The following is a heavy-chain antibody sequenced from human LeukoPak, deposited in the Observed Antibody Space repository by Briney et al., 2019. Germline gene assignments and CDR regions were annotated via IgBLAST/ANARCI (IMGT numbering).Heavy chain of an antibody. V-gene: IGHV3-11*01. D-gene: IGHD5-24*01. CDR3: ARAPGERATIFYFDY. CDR1: GFTFRDYY. CDR2: ISSTGNTI. Sequence: GGSLRLSCAASGFTFRDYYISWIRQAPGKGLESVSYISSTGNTIYYADAVKGRFTISRDNAKNSLSLQMNSLRAEDTAVYYCARAPGERATIFYFDYWGQGALVTVSS. J-gene: IGHJ4*02.